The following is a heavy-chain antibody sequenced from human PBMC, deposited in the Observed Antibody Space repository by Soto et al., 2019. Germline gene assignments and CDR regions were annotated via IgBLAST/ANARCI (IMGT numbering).Heavy chain of an antibody. D-gene: IGHD3-16*02. CDR2: VNHSGST. CDR1: GGSFSGYY. J-gene: IGHJ5*02. CDR3: ARGLGSIANWFDP. V-gene: IGHV4-34*01. Sequence: PSETLSLTCAVYGGSFSGYYWSWIRQPPGKGLEWIGEVNHSGSTNYNPSLKSRVTISVDTSKSQFSLRLSSVTAADTAVYYCARGLGSIANWFDPWGQGTLVTVSS.